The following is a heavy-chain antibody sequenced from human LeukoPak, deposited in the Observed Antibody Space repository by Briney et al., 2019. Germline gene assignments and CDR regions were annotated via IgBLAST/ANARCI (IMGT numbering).Heavy chain of an antibody. Sequence: SETLSLTCTVSGGSISSSSYYWGWIRQPPGKGLEWIGSIYYSGSTYYNPSLKSRVTISVDTSKNQFSLKLSSVTAADTAVYYCARGGSWFDPWGQGTLVTVSS. CDR3: ARGGSWFDP. CDR1: GGSISSSSYY. CDR2: IYYSGST. J-gene: IGHJ5*02. V-gene: IGHV4-39*07.